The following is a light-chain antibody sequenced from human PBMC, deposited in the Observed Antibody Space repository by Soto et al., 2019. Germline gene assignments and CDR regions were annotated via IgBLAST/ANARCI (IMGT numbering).Light chain of an antibody. CDR3: REYTNWPPWT. V-gene: IGKV3-15*01. CDR1: QSVSNN. CDR2: GAS. J-gene: IGKJ1*01. Sequence: EVVMTQSPATLSVSPGERATLSCRASQSVSNNLAWYQQKPGQAPRLLIYGASTRATGIPARFSGSGSGTEFTLTISSLQSEDFAVYYCREYTNWPPWTFGQGTKVEI.